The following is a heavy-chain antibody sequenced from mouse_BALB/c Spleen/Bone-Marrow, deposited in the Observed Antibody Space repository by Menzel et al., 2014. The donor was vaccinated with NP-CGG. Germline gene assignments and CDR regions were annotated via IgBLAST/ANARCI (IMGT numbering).Heavy chain of an antibody. J-gene: IGHJ3*01. Sequence: QVQLQQPGAELVKPGASVKLSCKASGYTFTSYWMHWVKPRPGQGLEWIGEINPSNGRTNYNEKFKSKATLTVDKSSSTAYMQLSSLTSEDPAVHFCAGSELTGTTYWGQGTLVTVSP. CDR1: GYTFTSYW. D-gene: IGHD4-1*01. CDR3: AGSELTGTTY. CDR2: INPSNGRT. V-gene: IGHV1S81*02.